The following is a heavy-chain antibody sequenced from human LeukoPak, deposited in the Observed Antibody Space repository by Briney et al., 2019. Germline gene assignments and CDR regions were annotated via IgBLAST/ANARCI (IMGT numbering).Heavy chain of an antibody. V-gene: IGHV4-4*07. CDR1: GGSISSYY. D-gene: IGHD5-18*01. Sequence: PSETLSLTCTVSGGSISSYYWSWIRQPTGKGLEWIGRIYTSGSTNYNPSLKSRATMSVDTSKNQFSLKLSSVTAADTAVYYCAGTIQLWPREDDYWGQGTLVTVSS. J-gene: IGHJ4*02. CDR3: AGTIQLWPREDDY. CDR2: IYTSGST.